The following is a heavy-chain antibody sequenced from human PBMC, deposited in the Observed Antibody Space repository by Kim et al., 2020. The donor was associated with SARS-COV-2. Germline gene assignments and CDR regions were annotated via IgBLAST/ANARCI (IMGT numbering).Heavy chain of an antibody. V-gene: IGHV5-51*01. D-gene: IGHD3-22*01. Sequence: GESLKISCKGSGYSFTSYWIGWVRQMPGKGLEWMGIIYPGDSDTRYSPSFQGQVTISADKSISTAYLQWSSLKASDTAMYYCARLGFSYYYDSSGNYWYFDLWGRGTLVTVSS. CDR3: ARLGFSYYYDSSGNYWYFDL. CDR2: IYPGDSDT. CDR1: GYSFTSYW. J-gene: IGHJ2*01.